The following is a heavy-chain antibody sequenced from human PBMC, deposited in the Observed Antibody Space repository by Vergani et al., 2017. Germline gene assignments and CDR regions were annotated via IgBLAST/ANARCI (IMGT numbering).Heavy chain of an antibody. CDR2: IIPILGIA. CDR3: AREHLNHDSGSYYVAFDI. V-gene: IGHV1-69*08. J-gene: IGHJ3*02. Sequence: QVQLVQSGAEVKKPGSSVKVSCKASGGTFSRYTISWVRQAPGQGLEWMGRIIPILGIAKYAQKFQGRVTITADKSTSTAYMELRSLRSDDTAVYYCAREHLNHDSGSYYVAFDIWGQGTMVTVSS. D-gene: IGHD1-26*01. CDR1: GGTFSRYT.